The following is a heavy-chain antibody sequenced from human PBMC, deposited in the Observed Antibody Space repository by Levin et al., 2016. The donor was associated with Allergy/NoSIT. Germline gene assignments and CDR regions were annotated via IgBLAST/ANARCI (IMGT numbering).Heavy chain of an antibody. Sequence: WVRQAPGQGLEWMGWINPNSGGTNYVQKFQGRVTMTRDTSISTAYMELSRLRSDDTAVYYCARGCRSCLVRGVIVNKVGSGYGMDVWGQGTTVTVSS. J-gene: IGHJ6*02. CDR3: ARGCRSCLVRGVIVNKVGSGYGMDV. V-gene: IGHV1-2*02. CDR2: INPNSGGT. D-gene: IGHD3-10*01.